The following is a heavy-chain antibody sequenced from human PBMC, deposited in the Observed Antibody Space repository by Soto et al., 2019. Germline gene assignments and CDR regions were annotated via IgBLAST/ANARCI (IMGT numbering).Heavy chain of an antibody. CDR1: GYTFTSYG. J-gene: IGHJ6*02. Sequence: ASVKVSCKASGYTFTSYGISWVRQAPGQGLEWMGWISAYNGNTNYAQKLQGRVTMTTDTSTSTAYMELRSLRSDDTAVYYCARDRPGYHWNYWREEDYYYGMDVWGQGTTVTVSS. V-gene: IGHV1-18*01. D-gene: IGHD1-7*01. CDR2: ISAYNGNT. CDR3: ARDRPGYHWNYWREEDYYYGMDV.